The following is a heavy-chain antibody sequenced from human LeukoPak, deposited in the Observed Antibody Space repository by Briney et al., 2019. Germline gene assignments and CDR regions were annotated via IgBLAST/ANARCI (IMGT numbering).Heavy chain of an antibody. D-gene: IGHD5-18*01. J-gene: IGHJ4*02. CDR1: GFNFNKYA. V-gene: IGHV3-64*04. Sequence: GGSLRLSCSASGFNFNKYALHWVRQAPGKGLDYVSGINAEGGSTYYADSVRVRFTISRDNSKNTLYLQMNSLRAEDTAVYYCARDPGRNGYTFDYWGQGTLVTVSS. CDR3: ARDPGRNGYTFDY. CDR2: INAEGGST.